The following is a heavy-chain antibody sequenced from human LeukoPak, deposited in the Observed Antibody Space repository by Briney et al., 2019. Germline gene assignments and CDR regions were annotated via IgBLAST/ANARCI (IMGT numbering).Heavy chain of an antibody. CDR3: ATPYPREYCSTSSCYFNY. CDR1: GYTFITYW. Sequence: GESLKISCKGSGYTFITYWIGWVRQMPGKGLEWMGIIYPGDSDTRYSPSFQGQVTISADRSISTAYLQWSSLKASDTAMYYCATPYPREYCSTSSCYFNYWGQGTLVTVSS. D-gene: IGHD2-2*01. CDR2: IYPGDSDT. J-gene: IGHJ4*02. V-gene: IGHV5-51*01.